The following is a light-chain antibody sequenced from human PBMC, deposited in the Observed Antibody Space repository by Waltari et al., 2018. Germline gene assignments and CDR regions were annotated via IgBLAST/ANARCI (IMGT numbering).Light chain of an antibody. V-gene: IGLV3-25*03. CDR3: QSADTSETYV. J-gene: IGLJ1*01. CDR1: TLSKHY. Sequence: SYELTQPPSVSVSPGQTARISCSGHTLSKHYSYAYQQKPGQAPVLVMYKDSERPSGIPQRFAGSSSGTTGTLTISGVQAEDEADYYCQSADTSETYVVGTGTKVTVL. CDR2: KDS.